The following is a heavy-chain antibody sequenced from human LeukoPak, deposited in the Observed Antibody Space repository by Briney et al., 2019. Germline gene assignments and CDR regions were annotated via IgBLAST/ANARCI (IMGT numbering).Heavy chain of an antibody. CDR1: GFTFSSYG. CDR2: IRYDGSNK. J-gene: IGHJ6*03. CDR3: ARDRVVRGVIFLYHYYYYMDV. V-gene: IGHV3-30*02. D-gene: IGHD3-10*01. Sequence: PGGSLRLSCAASGFTFSSYGMHWVRQAPGKGLEWVAFIRYDGSNKYYADSVKGRFTISRDNSKNTLYLQMNSLRAEDTAVYYCARDRVVRGVIFLYHYYYYMDVWGKGTTVTISS.